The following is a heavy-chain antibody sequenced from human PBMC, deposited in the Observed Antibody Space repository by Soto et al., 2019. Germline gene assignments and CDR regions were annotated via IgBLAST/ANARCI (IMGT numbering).Heavy chain of an antibody. CDR1: GYTFTSYY. V-gene: IGHV1-46*01. J-gene: IGHJ6*02. Sequence: QVQLVQSGAEVKKPGASVKVSCKASGYTFTSYYMHWVRQAPGQGLEWMGIINPSGGRTSYAQKFQGRVTMTRDTSTSTVYMELSSLRSEDTAVYYCARGQYYDFWSGYLTSRYYGMDVWGQGTTVTVSS. CDR2: INPSGGRT. CDR3: ARGQYYDFWSGYLTSRYYGMDV. D-gene: IGHD3-3*01.